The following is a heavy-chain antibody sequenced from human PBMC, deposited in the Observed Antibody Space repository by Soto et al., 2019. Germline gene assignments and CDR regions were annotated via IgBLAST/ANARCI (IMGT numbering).Heavy chain of an antibody. J-gene: IGHJ4*02. V-gene: IGHV3-33*01. CDR2: IYYDGTNK. D-gene: IGHD3-10*01. CDR1: GFTFSTSG. Sequence: QVHLVESGGGVVQPGTSLRLSCAASGFTFSTSGMHWVRQAPGKGLVWVAVIYYDGTNKHYADSVRGRFTVARDNSKNTVYLEMNSLRDGDTAVYYCARVGMVRGNVANFFDYWGQGTLVTVSS. CDR3: ARVGMVRGNVANFFDY.